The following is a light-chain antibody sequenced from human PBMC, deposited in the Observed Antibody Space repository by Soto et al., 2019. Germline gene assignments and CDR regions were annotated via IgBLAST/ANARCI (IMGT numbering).Light chain of an antibody. J-gene: IGKJ5*01. CDR3: QQYHKWPIT. Sequence: EVVLTQSPATQSVSPGERATLSCRASQTINSNLAWYQQKPGQAPRLLIYGASTRATGVPTRFSGSGSGTEFTLTISSLRSEDVAVYYCQQYHKWPITFGQAHDWRL. CDR2: GAS. CDR1: QTINSN. V-gene: IGKV3-15*01.